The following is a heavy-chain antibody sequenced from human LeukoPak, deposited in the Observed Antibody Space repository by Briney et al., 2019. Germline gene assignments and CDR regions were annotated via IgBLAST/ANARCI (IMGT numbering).Heavy chain of an antibody. Sequence: ASVKVSCKASGYTFISYGITWVRQAPGQGLEWMGGISVYNGHTNFAQEFQGRVTMTTDTSTSTAYMELRSLRSDDTAVYYCARDRDGYKQRADYWGQGTLVTVSS. D-gene: IGHD5-24*01. V-gene: IGHV1-18*01. CDR1: GYTFISYG. J-gene: IGHJ4*02. CDR2: ISVYNGHT. CDR3: ARDRDGYKQRADY.